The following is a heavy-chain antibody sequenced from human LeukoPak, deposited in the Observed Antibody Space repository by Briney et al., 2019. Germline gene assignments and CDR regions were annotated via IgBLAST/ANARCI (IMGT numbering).Heavy chain of an antibody. CDR3: ARTGGSFYFYYYMDV. J-gene: IGHJ6*03. V-gene: IGHV4-38-2*02. D-gene: IGHD1-26*01. CDR1: GYSISSGYY. CDR2: SHYTGST. Sequence: SETLSLTCTVSGYSISSGYYWGWSRQPPGKGLEWIGSSHYTGSTYHNPSLKSRVTISVDTSKNKFSLKLSSVTAADTALYYCARTGGSFYFYYYMDVWGKGTTVTVSS.